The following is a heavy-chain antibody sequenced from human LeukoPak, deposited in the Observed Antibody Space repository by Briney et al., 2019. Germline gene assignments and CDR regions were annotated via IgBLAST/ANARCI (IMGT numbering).Heavy chain of an antibody. CDR3: ARDPDYFKIAAAGHEGY. CDR1: GYTFTGYY. J-gene: IGHJ4*02. Sequence: ASVKVSCKASGYTFTGYYMHWVRQAPGQGLGWMGWINPNSGGTNYAQKFQGRVTMTRDTSISTAYMELSRLRSDDTAVYYCARDPDYFKIAAAGHEGYWGQGTLVTVSS. D-gene: IGHD6-13*01. CDR2: INPNSGGT. V-gene: IGHV1-2*02.